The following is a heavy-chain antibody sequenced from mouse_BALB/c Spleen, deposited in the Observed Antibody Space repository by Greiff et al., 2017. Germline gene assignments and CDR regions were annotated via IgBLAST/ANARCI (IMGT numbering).Heavy chain of an antibody. D-gene: IGHD1-2*01. Sequence: VQLQQSGAELVKPGASVKLSCTASGFNIKDTYMHWVKQRPEQGLEWIGRIDPANGNTKYDPKFQGKATITADTSSNTAYLQLSSLTSEDTAVYYCAEGYYGSGYAMDYWGQGTSVTVSS. CDR2: IDPANGNT. V-gene: IGHV14-3*02. J-gene: IGHJ4*01. CDR3: AEGYYGSGYAMDY. CDR1: GFNIKDTY.